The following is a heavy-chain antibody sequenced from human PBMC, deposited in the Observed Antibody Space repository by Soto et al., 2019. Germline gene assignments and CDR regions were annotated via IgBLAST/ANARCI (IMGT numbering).Heavy chain of an antibody. CDR2: INPIVSMS. V-gene: IGHV1-69*02. CDR1: GDTFSFYT. J-gene: IGHJ4*02. Sequence: QVQLVQSGTEVKKPGSSVKVSCKASGDTFSFYTINWVRQAPGLGLEWVGRINPIVSMSNYAQKFQGRVSITTDKSTNTAYMELRSLSSDDTARYFCAASYGSGYRAFDYWGQGALVIVSS. CDR3: AASYGSGYRAFDY. D-gene: IGHD3-10*01.